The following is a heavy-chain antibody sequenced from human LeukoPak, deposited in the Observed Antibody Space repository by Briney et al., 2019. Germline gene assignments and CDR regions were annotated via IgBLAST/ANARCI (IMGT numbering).Heavy chain of an antibody. CDR2: ISSSSSYI. D-gene: IGHD1-26*01. J-gene: IGHJ4*02. V-gene: IGHV3-21*01. CDR1: GFTFSSYG. CDR3: ARLRVGPTQGNDY. Sequence: GGSLRLSCAASGFTFSSYGMHWVRQAPGKGLEWVSSISSSSSYIYYADSVKGRFTISRDNAKNSLYLQMNSLRAEDTAVYYCARLRVGPTQGNDYWGQGTLVTVSS.